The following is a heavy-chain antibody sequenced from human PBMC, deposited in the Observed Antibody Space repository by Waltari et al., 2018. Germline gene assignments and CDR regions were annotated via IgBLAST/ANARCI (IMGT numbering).Heavy chain of an antibody. J-gene: IGHJ3*02. CDR3: ARASVVPAAMVGADAFDI. Sequence: QVQLQESGPGLVKPSQTLSLTCTVSGGSISSGGYYWSWIRQPPGKGLEWIGYIYYSGSTYYNPSLKSRITISVDTSKNQFSLKLSSVTAADTAVYYCARASVVPAAMVGADAFDIWGQGTMVTVSS. CDR1: GGSISSGGYY. D-gene: IGHD2-2*01. CDR2: IYYSGST. V-gene: IGHV4-31*03.